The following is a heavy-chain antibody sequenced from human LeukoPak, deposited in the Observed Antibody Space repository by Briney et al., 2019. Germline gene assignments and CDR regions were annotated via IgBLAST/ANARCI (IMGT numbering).Heavy chain of an antibody. D-gene: IGHD3-3*01. Sequence: GRSLRLSCAASGFTFSSYGMHWVRQAPGKGLEWVAFIRYDGSNKYYADSVKGRFTISRDNSKNTLYLQMNSLRAEDTAVYYCVKELRTYYDFWSGYYSWGQGTMVTVSS. CDR2: IRYDGSNK. CDR1: GFTFSSYG. J-gene: IGHJ3*01. CDR3: VKELRTYYDFWSGYYS. V-gene: IGHV3-30*02.